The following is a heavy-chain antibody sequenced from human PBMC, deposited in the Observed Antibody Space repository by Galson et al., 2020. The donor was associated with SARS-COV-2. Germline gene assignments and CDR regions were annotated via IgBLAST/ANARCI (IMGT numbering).Heavy chain of an antibody. CDR3: ARDWEASQNIVIHYYYGMDV. V-gene: IGHV6-1*01. D-gene: IGHD1-26*01. CDR1: GDTVSSNSAA. CDR2: TYYRSKWYN. Sequence: ETSETLSLTCAISGDTVSSNSAAWNWIRQSPSRGLEWLGRTYYRSKWYNDYAVSVKSRITINPDTSTNQFSLQLNSVTPEDTAVYYCARDWEASQNIVIHYYYGMDVWGQGTTVTVSS. J-gene: IGHJ6*02.